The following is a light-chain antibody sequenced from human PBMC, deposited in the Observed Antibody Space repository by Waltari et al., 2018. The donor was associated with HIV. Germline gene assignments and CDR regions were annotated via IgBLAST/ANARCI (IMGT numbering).Light chain of an antibody. Sequence: YVLTQPPSVSLAPGKTATLTCGGDRLGTTSVHSYQQKSGQAPQLIIYYDSDRPSGIPERFSGSNSGSTATLTISRVEAGDEADYYCEVWDETRNHVVFGGGTKLFAL. CDR1: RLGTTS. CDR3: EVWDETRNHVV. J-gene: IGLJ2*01. V-gene: IGLV3-21*04. CDR2: YDS.